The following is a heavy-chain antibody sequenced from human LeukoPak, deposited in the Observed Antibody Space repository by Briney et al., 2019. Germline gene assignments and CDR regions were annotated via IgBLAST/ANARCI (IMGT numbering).Heavy chain of an antibody. V-gene: IGHV4-59*08. Sequence: SETLSLTCTVSGXSISSYYWSWIWQPPGKGLEWIGYIYYSGSTNYNPSLKSRVTISVDTSKNQFSLKLSSVTAVDTAVYYCARGVKIEYSSSSRNWYFDLWGRGTLVTVSS. D-gene: IGHD6-6*01. CDR3: ARGVKIEYSSSSRNWYFDL. CDR2: IYYSGST. CDR1: GXSISSYY. J-gene: IGHJ2*01.